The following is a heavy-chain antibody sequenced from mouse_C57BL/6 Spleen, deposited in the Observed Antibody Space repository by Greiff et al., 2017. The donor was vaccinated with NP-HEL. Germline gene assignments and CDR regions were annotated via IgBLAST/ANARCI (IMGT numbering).Heavy chain of an antibody. Sequence: ESGAELVRPGASVTLSCKASGYTFTDYEMHWVKQTPVPGLEWIGAIDPETGGTAYNQKFKGKARLTADKSSSTAYMELRSLTSEDSAVYYCTRGGGDYWGQGTTLTVSS. CDR2: IDPETGGT. CDR1: GYTFTDYE. J-gene: IGHJ2*01. D-gene: IGHD1-1*02. V-gene: IGHV1-15*01. CDR3: TRGGGDY.